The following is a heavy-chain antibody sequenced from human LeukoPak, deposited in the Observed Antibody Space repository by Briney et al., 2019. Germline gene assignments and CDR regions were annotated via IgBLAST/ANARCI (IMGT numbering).Heavy chain of an antibody. Sequence: LETLSLTCAVYGGSFSGYYWSWIRQPPGKGLEWIGYIYTSGTTNYNPSLKSRVTISVDTSKNQFSLDLSSVTAADSAVYYCARQKCTSASCLTKNAFDVWGQGTMVTVSS. CDR3: ARQKCTSASCLTKNAFDV. CDR1: GGSFSGYY. V-gene: IGHV4-4*09. J-gene: IGHJ3*01. CDR2: IYTSGTT. D-gene: IGHD2-2*01.